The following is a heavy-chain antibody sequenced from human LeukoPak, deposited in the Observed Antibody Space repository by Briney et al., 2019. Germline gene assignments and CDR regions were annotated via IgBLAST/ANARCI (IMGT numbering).Heavy chain of an antibody. CDR2: IWYDGSNK. D-gene: IGHD2-15*01. Sequence: GRSLRLSCAASGFTFSSYGMHWVRQAPGKGLEWVATIWYDGSNKYYADSVKGRFTISRDNSKNTLYLQMNSLRAEDTAVYYCANTYRLLQYYFDYWGQGTLVTVSS. CDR3: ANTYRLLQYYFDY. V-gene: IGHV3-33*06. J-gene: IGHJ4*02. CDR1: GFTFSSYG.